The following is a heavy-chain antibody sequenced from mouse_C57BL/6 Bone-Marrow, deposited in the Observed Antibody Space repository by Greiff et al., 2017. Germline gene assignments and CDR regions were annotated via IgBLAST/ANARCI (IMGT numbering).Heavy chain of an antibody. Sequence: EVQRVESGGGLVKPGGSLKLSCAASGFTFSDYGMHWVRQAPEKGLEWVAYISSGSSTIYYADTVKGRFTISRDNAKNTLFLQMTSLRSEDTAMYYCARPIYYYGSSPFDYWGQGTTLTVSS. CDR1: GFTFSDYG. V-gene: IGHV5-17*01. J-gene: IGHJ2*01. CDR2: ISSGSSTI. D-gene: IGHD1-1*01. CDR3: ARPIYYYGSSPFDY.